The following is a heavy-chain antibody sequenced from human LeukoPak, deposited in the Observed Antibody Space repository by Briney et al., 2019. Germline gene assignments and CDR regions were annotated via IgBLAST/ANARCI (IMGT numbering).Heavy chain of an antibody. CDR2: ISGSGGST. Sequence: GGSLRLSCAASGFTFSSYAMSWVRQAPRKGLEWVSAISGSGGSTYYADSVKGRFTISRDNSKNTLYLQMNSLRAEDTAVYYCAKDYYDSSGYSDAYDYWGQGTLVTVSS. V-gene: IGHV3-23*01. J-gene: IGHJ4*02. CDR3: AKDYYDSSGYSDAYDY. CDR1: GFTFSSYA. D-gene: IGHD3-22*01.